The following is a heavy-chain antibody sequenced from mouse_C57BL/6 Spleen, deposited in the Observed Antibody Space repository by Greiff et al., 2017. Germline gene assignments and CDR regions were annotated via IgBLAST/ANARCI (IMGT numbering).Heavy chain of an antibody. D-gene: IGHD1-1*01. CDR1: GYAFSSYW. J-gene: IGHJ4*01. CDR3: ARSGGYYYGSSYGAMDY. Sequence: QVQLQQSGAELVKPGASVKISCKASGYAFSSYWMNWVKQRPGKGLEWIGQIYPGDGDTNYNGKFKGKATLTADKSSSTAYMQLSSLTSEDSAVYFCARSGGYYYGSSYGAMDYWGQGTSVTVSS. CDR2: IYPGDGDT. V-gene: IGHV1-80*01.